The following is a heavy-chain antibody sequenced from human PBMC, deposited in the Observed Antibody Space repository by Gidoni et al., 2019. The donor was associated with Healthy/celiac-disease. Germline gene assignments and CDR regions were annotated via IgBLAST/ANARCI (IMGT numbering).Heavy chain of an antibody. Sequence: QVQLHASVPVLVNPSDTLSLTCTVSSGSISSYYWSWIRQPPGKGLEWIGYIYYSGSTNSNPSLKSRVTISVDTSKNQFSLKLRSVTAAETAVYYCARAGDSGSYLVYWGQGTLVIVSS. CDR3: ARAGDSGSYLVY. V-gene: IGHV4-59*01. CDR1: SGSISSYY. CDR2: IYYSGST. D-gene: IGHD1-26*01. J-gene: IGHJ4*02.